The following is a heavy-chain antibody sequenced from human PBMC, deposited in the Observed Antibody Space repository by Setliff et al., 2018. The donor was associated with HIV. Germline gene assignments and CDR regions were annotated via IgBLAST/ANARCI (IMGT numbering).Heavy chain of an antibody. CDR1: SGSISSGTYY. Sequence: PSETLSLTCTVSSGSISSGTYYWGWIRQYPGKGLEWIGSIYYSGSIYYNPSLKSRVTFTVDTSKNQFSLKLSSVTAADTAVYYCARDLSPYGSGDPYYYYGMDVWGQGTTVTVSS. CDR3: ARDLSPYGSGDPYYYYGMDV. V-gene: IGHV4-39*07. J-gene: IGHJ6*02. D-gene: IGHD3-10*01. CDR2: IYYSGSI.